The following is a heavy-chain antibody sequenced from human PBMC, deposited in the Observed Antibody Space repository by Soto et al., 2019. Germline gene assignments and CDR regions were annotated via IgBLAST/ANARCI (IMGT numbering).Heavy chain of an antibody. CDR1: GFTFSNYA. J-gene: IGHJ5*02. CDR2: ISASGGST. Sequence: PGGSLRLSSAAAGFTFSNYAMNWVRQARGKGLEWVSGISASGGSTYYADSVKGRFTISRDNSKNTLYVQMNSLRAEDTAVYFCAIRGRERAPGDGSSRSPRFDPWGQGALVTVSS. CDR3: AIRGRERAPGDGSSRSPRFDP. D-gene: IGHD6-6*01. V-gene: IGHV3-23*01.